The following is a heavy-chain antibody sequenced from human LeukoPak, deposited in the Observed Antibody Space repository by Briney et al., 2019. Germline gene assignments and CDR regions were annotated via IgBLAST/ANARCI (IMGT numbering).Heavy chain of an antibody. Sequence: HTGGTLRLSCAASGFTFSNYAMSWVRQAPGKGLEWVSFIYSDNTHYSDSVKGRFTISRDNSKNTLYLQMNSLRAEDTAVYYCARRAGAYSHPYDYWGQGTLVTVSS. V-gene: IGHV3-53*01. D-gene: IGHD4/OR15-4a*01. CDR2: IYSDNT. CDR1: GFTFSNYA. J-gene: IGHJ4*02. CDR3: ARRAGAYSHPYDY.